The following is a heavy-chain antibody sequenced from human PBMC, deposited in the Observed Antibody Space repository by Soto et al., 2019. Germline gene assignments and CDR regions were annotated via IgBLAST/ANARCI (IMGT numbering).Heavy chain of an antibody. CDR1: GYTFNRYG. Sequence: QVQLVQSGPEVKKPGASVKVSCKASGYTFNRYGITWVRQAPGQGLERMGWISAHNGHTSYAQEVQGRVTMTTDTSTSTAYMELRSLRSGDTAVYYCARDINYYDSSGSDYWGQGTLVTVSS. J-gene: IGHJ4*02. CDR2: ISAHNGHT. CDR3: ARDINYYDSSGSDY. V-gene: IGHV1-18*01. D-gene: IGHD3-22*01.